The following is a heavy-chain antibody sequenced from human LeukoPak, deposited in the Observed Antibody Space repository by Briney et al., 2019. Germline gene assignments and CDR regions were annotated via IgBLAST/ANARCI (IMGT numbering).Heavy chain of an antibody. D-gene: IGHD3-9*01. CDR1: GFTFDDYA. CDR2: ISWNSGSI. Sequence: GGSLRLSCAASGFTFDDYAMHWVRQAPGKGLEWVSGISWNSGSIVYADSVKGRFTISRDNAKNSLYLQMNSLRAEDTAVYYCAKESVLRYFDWLPRDYYYYYMDVWGKGTTVTISS. V-gene: IGHV3-9*01. J-gene: IGHJ6*03. CDR3: AKESVLRYFDWLPRDYYYYYMDV.